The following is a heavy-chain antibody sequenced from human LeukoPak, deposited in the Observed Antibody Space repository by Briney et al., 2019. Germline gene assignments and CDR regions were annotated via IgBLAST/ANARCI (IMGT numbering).Heavy chain of an antibody. V-gene: IGHV4-59*08. D-gene: IGHD6-6*01. Sequence: SETLSLTCTVSGGSISNYYWSWIRQPPGKGLEWIGYIYYSGSTNYNPSLKSRVTISVDSSKNQFSLTLTSVTAADTAVYYCARHSSAARGWFDPWGQGTLVTVSS. CDR2: IYYSGST. CDR3: ARHSSAARGWFDP. CDR1: GGSISNYY. J-gene: IGHJ5*02.